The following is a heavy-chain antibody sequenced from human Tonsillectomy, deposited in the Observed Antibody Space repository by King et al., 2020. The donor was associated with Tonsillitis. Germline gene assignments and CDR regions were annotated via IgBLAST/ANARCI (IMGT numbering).Heavy chain of an antibody. CDR1: GFTFSNNG. CDR3: GRDHGATYGYGEGYMDV. V-gene: IGHV3-33*01. J-gene: IGHJ6*03. CDR2: IWYDGSNR. D-gene: IGHD5-18*01. Sequence: VQLVESGGGVVQPGRSLRLSCAASGFTFSNNGMHWVRQAPGEGLEWVAVIWYDGSNRFYTDSVKGRFTISRDNSKSTLYLQMSSLRVEDSAVYYCGRDHGATYGYGEGYMDVWGKGTTVIVSS.